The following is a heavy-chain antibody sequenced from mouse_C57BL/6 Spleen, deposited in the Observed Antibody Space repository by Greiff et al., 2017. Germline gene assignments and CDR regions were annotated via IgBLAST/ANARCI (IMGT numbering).Heavy chain of an antibody. CDR3: ARGGGSYSSGFDY. CDR1: GFTFSSYA. CDR2: ISVGGSYT. V-gene: IGHV5-4*03. D-gene: IGHD3-2*02. Sequence: EVKLVESGGGLVKPGGSLKLSCAASGFTFSSYAMSWVRQTPEKRLEWVATISVGGSYTYYPDNVKGRFTISRDNTKNNLYLQMSHLKSEDTAMYYCARGGGSYSSGFDYWGQGTTLTVSS. J-gene: IGHJ2*01.